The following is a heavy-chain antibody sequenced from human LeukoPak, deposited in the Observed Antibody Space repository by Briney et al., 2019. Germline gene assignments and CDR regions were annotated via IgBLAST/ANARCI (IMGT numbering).Heavy chain of an antibody. Sequence: ASVKVSCKASGYTFTSCDINWVRQATGQGLEWMGWMNPNSGNTGYAQKFQGRVTMTRNTSISTAYMELSSLRSEDTAVYYCARGACSGGSCYYWFDPWGQGTLVTVSS. D-gene: IGHD2-15*01. CDR3: ARGACSGGSCYYWFDP. CDR2: MNPNSGNT. V-gene: IGHV1-8*01. CDR1: GYTFTSCD. J-gene: IGHJ5*02.